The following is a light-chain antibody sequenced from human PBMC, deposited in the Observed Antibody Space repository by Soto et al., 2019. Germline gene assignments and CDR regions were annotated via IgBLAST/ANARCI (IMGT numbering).Light chain of an antibody. CDR3: QQYGSSPWT. V-gene: IGKV3-20*01. Sequence: EIVLTQSPGTLSLSPGERATISCRASQSVSSNYLAWYQQKPGQAPRPLIYGASSRDTGIPDRFSGSGAGTEFTLTISRLESEDFAVYYCQQYGSSPWTFGQGTKVEIK. J-gene: IGKJ1*01. CDR1: QSVSSNY. CDR2: GAS.